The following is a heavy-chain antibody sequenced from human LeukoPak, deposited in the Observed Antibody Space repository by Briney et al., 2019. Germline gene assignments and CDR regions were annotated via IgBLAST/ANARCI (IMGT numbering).Heavy chain of an antibody. V-gene: IGHV3-7*01. CDR3: ASNLLAN. J-gene: IGHJ4*02. Sequence: QTGGSLRLSCAASGFTFSSYWMSWVRQAPEKGLEWVADIKQDGSETYYVDSVTGRITISRDNTKNSLYMQMNSLRAKDTAVYYCASNLLANWGQGNLVTVSS. CDR2: IKQDGSET. D-gene: IGHD5-12*01. CDR1: GFTFSSYW.